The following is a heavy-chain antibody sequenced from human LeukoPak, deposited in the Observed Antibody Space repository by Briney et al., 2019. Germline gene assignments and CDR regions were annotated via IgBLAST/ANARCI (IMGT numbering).Heavy chain of an antibody. V-gene: IGHV1-24*01. D-gene: IGHD2-2*01. CDR1: GYTLTELS. J-gene: IGHJ3*02. Sequence: ASVKVSCKVSGYTLTELSMHWVRQAPGKGLEWMGGFDPEDGETIYAQKFQGRVTMTEDTSTDTAYMEMSSLRSEDTAVYYCATRGVSYQLLRGWAFDIWGQGTMVTVSS. CDR3: ATRGVSYQLLRGWAFDI. CDR2: FDPEDGET.